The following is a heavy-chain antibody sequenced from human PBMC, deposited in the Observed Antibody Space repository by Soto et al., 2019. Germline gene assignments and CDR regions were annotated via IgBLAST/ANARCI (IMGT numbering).Heavy chain of an antibody. Sequence: QVQLVESGGGVVQPGRSLRLSCAASGFTFSSYAMHWVRQAPGKGLEWVAVISYDGSNKYYADSVKGRFTISRDNSKNTLYRQMNSLRAEDTAVYYCSRLIWCGALSHGMDVWGQGTTVTVSS. V-gene: IGHV3-30-3*01. CDR2: ISYDGSNK. D-gene: IGHD3-10*01. J-gene: IGHJ6*02. CDR3: SRLIWCGALSHGMDV. CDR1: GFTFSSYA.